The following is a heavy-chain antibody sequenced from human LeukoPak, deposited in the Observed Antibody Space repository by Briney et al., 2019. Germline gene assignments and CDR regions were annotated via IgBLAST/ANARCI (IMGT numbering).Heavy chain of an antibody. Sequence: GASLRLSCAASGFTFSGSAMHWVRQASGKGLEWVGRIRSKANSYATAYAASVKGRFTISRDDSKNTAYLQMNSLKTEDTAVYYCTRLKGGSYYDYWGQGTLVTVSS. CDR3: TRLKGGSYYDY. CDR1: GFTFSGSA. J-gene: IGHJ4*02. V-gene: IGHV3-73*01. CDR2: IRSKANSYAT. D-gene: IGHD3-16*01.